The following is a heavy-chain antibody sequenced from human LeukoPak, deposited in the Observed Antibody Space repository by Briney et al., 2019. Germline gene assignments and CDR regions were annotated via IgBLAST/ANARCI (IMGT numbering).Heavy chain of an antibody. V-gene: IGHV3-33*01. CDR3: ARETSSWPYFDY. CDR2: IWYDGSNK. D-gene: IGHD6-13*01. Sequence: PGRSLRLSCAASGFTFSSYGMHWVRQAPGKGLEWVAVIWYDGSNKYYAASVKGRFTISRDNSKNTLYLQMNSLRAEDTAVYYCARETSSWPYFDYWGQGTLVTVSS. CDR1: GFTFSSYG. J-gene: IGHJ4*02.